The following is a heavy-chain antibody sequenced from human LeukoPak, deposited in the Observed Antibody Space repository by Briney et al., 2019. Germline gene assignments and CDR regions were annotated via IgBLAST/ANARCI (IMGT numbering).Heavy chain of an antibody. Sequence: PGGSLRLSCAASGFTFSSYTMSWVRQAPGKGLEWVSAISGSGGSTYYADSVKGWFTISRDNSKNTLYLQMNSLRAEDTAIYYCAKDIGGYEGDYFDYWGQGTLVTVSS. CDR1: GFTFSSYT. CDR3: AKDIGGYEGDYFDY. D-gene: IGHD5-12*01. V-gene: IGHV3-23*01. J-gene: IGHJ4*02. CDR2: ISGSGGST.